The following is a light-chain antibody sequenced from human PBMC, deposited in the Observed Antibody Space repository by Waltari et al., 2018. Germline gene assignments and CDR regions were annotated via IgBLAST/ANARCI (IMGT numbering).Light chain of an antibody. CDR3: QQYGSSPFT. CDR2: AAS. CDR1: QSVSSSY. V-gene: IGKV3-20*01. J-gene: IGKJ3*01. Sequence: IVLTQSPGTLSLSPGERATLSCRASQSVSSSYLAWYQQKPGQAPRPLIYAASNRATGIPDRFSGSGSGTDFTLAISRLEPEDFALYYCQQYGSSPFTFGPGTKVDIK.